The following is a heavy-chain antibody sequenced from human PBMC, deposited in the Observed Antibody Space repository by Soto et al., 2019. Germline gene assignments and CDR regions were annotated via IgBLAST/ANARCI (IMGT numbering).Heavy chain of an antibody. CDR2: ISLYHHST. V-gene: IGHV1-46*01. J-gene: IGHJ4*02. CDR3: ARELYSCGGDCPYYMDY. CDR1: GYPFTDYF. D-gene: IGHD2-21*02. Sequence: SVKVSCKTSGYPFTDYFIHWVRQAPGQGLEWMGIISLYHHSTSYAQKFQGRLTVTADTSTTTVYMDLSSLTSEDSAVYWCARELYSCGGDCPYYMDYWGQGTLATVSS.